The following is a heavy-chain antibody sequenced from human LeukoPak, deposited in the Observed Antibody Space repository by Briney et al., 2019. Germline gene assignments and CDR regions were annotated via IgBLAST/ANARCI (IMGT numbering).Heavy chain of an antibody. D-gene: IGHD5-12*01. J-gene: IGHJ4*02. CDR2: MNPNSGNT. Sequence: GASVKVSCKASGYTFTSYDINWVRQATGQGLEWMGWMNPNSGNTGYAQKFQGRVTMTRNTSISTAYMELSSLRSEDTAVYYCARTSHYVDIAATIPYGIYYFDYWGQGTLVTVSS. CDR3: ARTSHYVDIAATIPYGIYYFDY. CDR1: GYTFTSYD. V-gene: IGHV1-8*01.